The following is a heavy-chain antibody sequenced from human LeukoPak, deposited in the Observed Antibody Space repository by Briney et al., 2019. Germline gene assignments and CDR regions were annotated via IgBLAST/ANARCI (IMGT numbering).Heavy chain of an antibody. J-gene: IGHJ5*02. CDR3: AKGPLKTDSSGYYSHDWFDP. CDR1: GGSISSSSYY. CDR2: IYYSGST. V-gene: IGHV4-39*07. D-gene: IGHD3-22*01. Sequence: SKTLSLTCTVSGGSISSSSYYWGWIRQPPGKGLEWIGSIYYSGSTYYNPSLKSRVTISVDTSKNQFSLKLSSVTAADTAVYYCAKGPLKTDSSGYYSHDWFDPWGQGTLVTVSS.